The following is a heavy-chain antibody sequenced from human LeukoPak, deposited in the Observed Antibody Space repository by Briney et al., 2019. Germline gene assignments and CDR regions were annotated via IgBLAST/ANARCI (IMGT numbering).Heavy chain of an antibody. CDR3: ARAFDI. CDR1: GFTFSTYS. Sequence: GGSLRLSCAASGFTFSTYSMNWVRQAPGKGLEWVSSISSSSNSIEYADSVKGRFTISRDNAKKSLYLQMNSLRVEDTAVYYCARAFDIWGQGTMVTVSS. J-gene: IGHJ3*02. CDR2: ISSSSNSI. V-gene: IGHV3-21*01.